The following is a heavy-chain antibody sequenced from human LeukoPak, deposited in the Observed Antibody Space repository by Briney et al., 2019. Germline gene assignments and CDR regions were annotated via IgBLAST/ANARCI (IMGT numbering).Heavy chain of an antibody. CDR2: IYYSGST. Sequence: TSETLSLTCTVSGGSISSYYWSWIRQPPGKGLEWIGYIYYSGSTNYNPSLKSRVTISVDTSKNQFSLKLSSVTAADTAVYYCARGPRGNRVDYWGQGTLVTVSS. V-gene: IGHV4-59*01. J-gene: IGHJ4*02. CDR3: ARGPRGNRVDY. D-gene: IGHD4-23*01. CDR1: GGSISSYY.